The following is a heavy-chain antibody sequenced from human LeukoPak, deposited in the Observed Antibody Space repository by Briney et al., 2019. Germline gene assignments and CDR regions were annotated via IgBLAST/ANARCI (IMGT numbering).Heavy chain of an antibody. V-gene: IGHV3-11*01. J-gene: IGHJ4*02. CDR2: ISSSGSTI. Sequence: GGSLRLSCAASGFTFNNDWMSWVRQAPGKGLEWVSYISSSGSTIYYADSVKGRFTISRDNAKNSLYLQMNSLRAEDTAVYYCARQRDYEDYWGQGTLVTVSS. CDR3: ARQRDYEDY. D-gene: IGHD4-17*01. CDR1: GFTFNNDW.